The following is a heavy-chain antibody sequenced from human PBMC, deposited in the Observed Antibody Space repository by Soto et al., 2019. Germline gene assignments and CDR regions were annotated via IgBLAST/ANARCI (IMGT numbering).Heavy chain of an antibody. D-gene: IGHD3-22*01. V-gene: IGHV3-33*01. CDR1: GFTFSSYG. CDR3: ARMGNYYEPFDP. Sequence: GGSLRLSCAASGFTFSSYGMHWVRQAPGKGLEWVAGIWYDGSNKYYADSVKGRFTISRDNSKNTLYLQMNSLRAEDTAVYYWARMGNYYEPFDPWGQGALVTVSS. CDR2: IWYDGSNK. J-gene: IGHJ5*02.